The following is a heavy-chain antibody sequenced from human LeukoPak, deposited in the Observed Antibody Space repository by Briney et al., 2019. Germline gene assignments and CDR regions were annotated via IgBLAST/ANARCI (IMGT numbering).Heavy chain of an antibody. Sequence: PGGSLRLSCAASGFTFSSYWMHWVRQAPGKGLVWVSRINSDGSSTSYADSVKGRFTISRDNAKNTLYLQMNSLRAEDTAAYYCARELMYYYYYMDVWGKGTTVTVSS. V-gene: IGHV3-74*01. J-gene: IGHJ6*03. CDR2: INSDGSST. CDR3: ARELMYYYYYMDV. CDR1: GFTFSSYW.